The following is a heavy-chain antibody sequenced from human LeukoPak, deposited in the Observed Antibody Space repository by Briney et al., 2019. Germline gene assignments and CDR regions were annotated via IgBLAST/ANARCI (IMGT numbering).Heavy chain of an antibody. Sequence: PGGSLRLSCAASGFTFSSYAMNWVRQAPGKGLEWVSGISGNGDTTYYADSVKGRFTISRDNSKNTLYLQMNSLRAEDTAVYYCAKRSRRLTIVRGVPREDVWGQGTTVTDSS. CDR3: AKRSRRLTIVRGVPREDV. J-gene: IGHJ6*02. D-gene: IGHD3-10*01. CDR2: ISGNGDTT. CDR1: GFTFSSYA. V-gene: IGHV3-23*01.